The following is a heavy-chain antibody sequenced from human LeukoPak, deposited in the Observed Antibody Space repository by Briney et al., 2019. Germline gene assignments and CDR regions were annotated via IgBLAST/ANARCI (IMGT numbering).Heavy chain of an antibody. D-gene: IGHD3-22*01. CDR1: GGSISSSSYY. J-gene: IGHJ5*02. V-gene: IGHV3-74*01. CDR2: INPDGSTT. Sequence: ETLSLTYTVSGGSISSSSYYWGWVRQPPGKGLEWVSRINPDGSTTTYADSVKGRFTISRDNAENTVYLQMNSLRAEDTAMYYCVRVLSGSWDWFDPWGQGTLVTVSS. CDR3: VRVLSGSWDWFDP.